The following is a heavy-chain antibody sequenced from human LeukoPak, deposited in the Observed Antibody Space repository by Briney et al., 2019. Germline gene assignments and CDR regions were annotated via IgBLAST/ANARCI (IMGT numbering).Heavy chain of an antibody. CDR2: IYPGDSDT. V-gene: IGHV5-51*01. Sequence: GESLKISCKGSGYSFTNYWIGWVRQMPGKGLEWMGIIYPGDSDTRYSPSFQGQVTISADRSISTAYLQWSSLKASDTAMYYCARHSPYSSSWYCYGMDVWGQGTTVTVSS. CDR1: GYSFTNYW. J-gene: IGHJ6*02. D-gene: IGHD6-13*01. CDR3: ARHSPYSSSWYCYGMDV.